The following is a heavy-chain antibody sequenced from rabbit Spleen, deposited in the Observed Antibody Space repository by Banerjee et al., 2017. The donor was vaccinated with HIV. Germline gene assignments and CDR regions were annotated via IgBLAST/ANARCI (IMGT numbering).Heavy chain of an antibody. J-gene: IGHJ4*02. CDR2: INIGSDT. CDR3: ARSQYGGVNGHDFNI. V-gene: IGHV1S69*01. Sequence: QSVEESGGRLVTPGTPLTLTCTVSGIDLSSYALGWVRQAPGKGLEWIGIINIGSDTYYANWAKGRFTISKTSTTVDLKITSPTTEDTATYFCARSQYGGVNGHDFNIWGPGTLVTVS. D-gene: IGHD2-1*01. CDR1: GIDLSSYA.